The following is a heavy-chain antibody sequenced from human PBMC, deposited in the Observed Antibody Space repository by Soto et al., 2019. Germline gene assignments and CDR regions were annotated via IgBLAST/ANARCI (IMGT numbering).Heavy chain of an antibody. CDR3: ARSKPRSLYCIGCSGYPAHFFYL. D-gene: IGHD2-15*01. CDR1: GDSVSSNSAA. Sequence: SQTLSLTCAISGDSVSSNSAAWNWIRQSPSRGLEWLGRTYYRSKWYNDYAVSVKSRITINPDTSKNQFSLQLNSVTPEDTAVYYCARSKPRSLYCIGCSGYPAHFFYLRGRGTL. CDR2: TYYRSKWYN. J-gene: IGHJ2*01. V-gene: IGHV6-1*01.